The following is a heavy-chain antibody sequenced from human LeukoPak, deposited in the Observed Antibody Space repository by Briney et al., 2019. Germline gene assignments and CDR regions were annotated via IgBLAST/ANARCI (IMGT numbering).Heavy chain of an antibody. CDR3: ARDVASSGYYWD. CDR1: GYTFTGYH. Sequence: GASVNVSCKASGYTFTGYHMHWVRQAPGQGLEWMGRINPNSGDTNYAQKFQDRVTMTRDTSTSTVYMELSSLRSEDTAVYYCARDVASSGYYWDWGQGTLVTVSS. J-gene: IGHJ4*02. D-gene: IGHD3-22*01. V-gene: IGHV1-2*06. CDR2: INPNSGDT.